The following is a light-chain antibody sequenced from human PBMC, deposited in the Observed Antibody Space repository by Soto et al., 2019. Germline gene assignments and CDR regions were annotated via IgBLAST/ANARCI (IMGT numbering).Light chain of an antibody. V-gene: IGLV2-14*03. J-gene: IGLJ2*01. CDR3: SSFARSSTLV. CDR1: SSDVGGYNY. CDR2: DVS. Sequence: QSALTQPASVSASPGQSVSISCTGTSSDVGGYNYVSWYQHYPGKAPKLIIYDVSNRPSGISNRFSGSKSGNTASLTISGLQAEDEADYYCSSFARSSTLVFGGGTKLTV.